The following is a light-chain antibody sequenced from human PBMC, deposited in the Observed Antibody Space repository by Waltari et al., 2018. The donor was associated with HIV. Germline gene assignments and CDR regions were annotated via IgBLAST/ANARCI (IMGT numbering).Light chain of an antibody. Sequence: QSVLTQLPSVSWAPGQRVTISCTGSSSNIAAGYDVHWYQQLPGTARKLPIYGNTDRPSAVPDRSPCAKSGTSASLAISGLQPDDETDYYCQSDDRSLSNCVCGGGTKLTVL. J-gene: IGLJ3*02. V-gene: IGLV1-40*01. CDR1: SSNIAAGYD. CDR3: QSDDRSLSNCV. CDR2: GNT.